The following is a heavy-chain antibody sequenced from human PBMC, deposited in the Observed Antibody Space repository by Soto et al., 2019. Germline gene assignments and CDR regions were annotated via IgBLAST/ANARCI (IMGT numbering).Heavy chain of an antibody. D-gene: IGHD6-19*01. CDR1: GFTFSNYA. V-gene: IGHV3-23*01. CDR3: ARVLGAVATDAFGI. J-gene: IGHJ3*02. CDR2: IRGAGDRT. Sequence: EVQLLESGGDLVQPGGSLRLSCAASGFTFSNYAMTWVRQAPGKGLEWVSAIRGAGDRTYYADSVKGRFTISRDNSKKTLYLQMNSLGAEDTAVYYCARVLGAVATDAFGIWGQGTMVTVSS.